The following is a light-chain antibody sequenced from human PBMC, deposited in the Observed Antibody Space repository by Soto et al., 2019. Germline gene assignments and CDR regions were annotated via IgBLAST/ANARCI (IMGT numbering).Light chain of an antibody. CDR1: QSVSSSF. CDR2: GAS. J-gene: IGKJ1*01. CDR3: QPYVTSPWA. Sequence: EIVLTQSPGTLSLSPGERSTLSCRASQSVSSSFLAWYQQKPGQAPRLLIYGASNRATGITDRFSGSGSGTDFTLTISRLEPEDFAVYYCQPYVTSPWAVGQGTKVDIK. V-gene: IGKV3-20*01.